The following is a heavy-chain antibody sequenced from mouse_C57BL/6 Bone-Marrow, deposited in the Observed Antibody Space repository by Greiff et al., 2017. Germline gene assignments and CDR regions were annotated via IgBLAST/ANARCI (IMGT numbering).Heavy chain of an antibody. CDR2: IWTGGGT. V-gene: IGHV2-9-1*01. CDR1: GFSLTSYA. Sequence: VKVVESGPGLVAPSQSLSITCTVSGFSLTSYAISWVRQPPGKGLEWLGVIWTGGGTNYNSALKSRLSISKDNSKSQVFLKMNSLQTDDTARYYCARNRPYDSFFAYWGQGTLVTVSA. J-gene: IGHJ3*01. D-gene: IGHD2-4*01. CDR3: ARNRPYDSFFAY.